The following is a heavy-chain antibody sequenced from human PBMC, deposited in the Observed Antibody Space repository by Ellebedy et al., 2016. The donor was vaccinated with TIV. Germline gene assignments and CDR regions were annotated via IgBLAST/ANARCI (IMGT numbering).Heavy chain of an antibody. CDR1: GFTFSSYT. J-gene: IGHJ2*01. D-gene: IGHD4-17*01. CDR3: ARKVPAPTTVPPNWYFDL. V-gene: IGHV3-21*01. Sequence: GESLKISCAASGFTFSSYTLNWVRQAPGKGLEWVSSISGTSNYIYYADSVKGRFTISRDNAKNSLYLQMNSLRAEDKAVYYCARKVPAPTTVPPNWYFDLWGRGTLVTVSS. CDR2: ISGTSNYI.